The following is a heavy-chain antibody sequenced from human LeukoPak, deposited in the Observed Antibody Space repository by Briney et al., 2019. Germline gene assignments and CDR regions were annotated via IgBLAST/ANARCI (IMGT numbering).Heavy chain of an antibody. J-gene: IGHJ6*03. CDR2: INPNSGGT. D-gene: IGHD3-10*01. CDR3: ARGRVGSGVLRRRYYYYYMDV. V-gene: IGHV1-2*02. Sequence: ASVKVSCKASGYTFTGYYMHWVRQAPGQGLEWMGWINPNSGGTNYAQKFQGRVTMTRDTSISTAYMELSSLRSEDTAVYYCARGRVGSGVLRRRYYYYYMDVWGKGTTVTVSS. CDR1: GYTFTGYY.